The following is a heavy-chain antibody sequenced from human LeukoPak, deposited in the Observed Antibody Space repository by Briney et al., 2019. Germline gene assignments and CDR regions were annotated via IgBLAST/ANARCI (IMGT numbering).Heavy chain of an antibody. J-gene: IGHJ5*02. CDR1: GYTFGDYG. D-gene: IGHD3-10*01. V-gene: IGHV3-20*04. Sequence: GGSLRLSCAASGYTFGDYGMSWVRQVPGKGLEWVSGTNRRGDITGYADFVKGRFTISRDNAKNSLYLQMNSLRAEDTAVYYCARVRGSGSWFWFDPWGQGTLVTVSS. CDR2: TNRRGDIT. CDR3: ARVRGSGSWFWFDP.